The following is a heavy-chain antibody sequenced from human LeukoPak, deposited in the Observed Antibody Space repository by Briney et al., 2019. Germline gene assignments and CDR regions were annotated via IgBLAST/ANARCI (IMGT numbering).Heavy chain of an antibody. V-gene: IGHV3-48*03. CDR1: GFSFSSIN. Sequence: GGSLRLSCEASGFSFSSINKNWGRPAPGEGLGWGSNISSSGSTIYYADSVKGRFTISRDNAKNSLYLQMNSLRAEDTAVYYCARGSYSGYESHFDYWGQGTLVTVSS. CDR2: ISSSGSTI. D-gene: IGHD5-12*01. CDR3: ARGSYSGYESHFDY. J-gene: IGHJ4*02.